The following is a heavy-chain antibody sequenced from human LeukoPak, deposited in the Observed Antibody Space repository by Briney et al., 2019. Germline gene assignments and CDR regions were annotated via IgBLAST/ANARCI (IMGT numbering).Heavy chain of an antibody. Sequence: PGGSLRLSCAASGFTFSRYSMNWVRQTPGKGLEWISYIRSSGTTIYYADSVKGRFTISRDNSKNTLYLQMNSLRAEDTAVYYCVVTVTYYYYYYMDVWGKGTTVTVSS. D-gene: IGHD5-18*01. CDR1: GFTFSRYS. CDR3: VVTVTYYYYYYMDV. V-gene: IGHV3-48*01. J-gene: IGHJ6*03. CDR2: IRSSGTTI.